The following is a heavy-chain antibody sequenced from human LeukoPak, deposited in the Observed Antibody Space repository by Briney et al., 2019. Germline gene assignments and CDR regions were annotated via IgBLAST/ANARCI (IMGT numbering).Heavy chain of an antibody. CDR2: ISSSGSTI. D-gene: IGHD6-13*01. CDR3: ARDPHGYSSSWYGFDY. V-gene: IGHV3-11*01. J-gene: IGHJ4*02. Sequence: GGSLRLSCAASGFTFSDYCMSWIRQAPGKGLEWVSYISSSGSTIYYADSVKGRFTISRDNAKNSLYLQMNSLRAEDTAVYYCARDPHGYSSSWYGFDYWGQGTLVTVSS. CDR1: GFTFSDYC.